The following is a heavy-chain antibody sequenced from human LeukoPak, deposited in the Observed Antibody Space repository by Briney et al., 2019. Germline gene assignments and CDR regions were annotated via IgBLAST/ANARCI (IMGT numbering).Heavy chain of an antibody. V-gene: IGHV4-59*01. J-gene: IGHJ4*02. CDR2: IYYSGST. D-gene: IGHD5-24*01. Sequence: SETLSLTCTVSGGSISSYYWSWIRQPPVKGLEWIGYIYYSGSTNYNPSLKSRVTISVDTSKNQFSLKPSSVTAADTAVYYCARYPGMATNHENFDYWGQGTLVTVSS. CDR1: GGSISSYY. CDR3: ARYPGMATNHENFDY.